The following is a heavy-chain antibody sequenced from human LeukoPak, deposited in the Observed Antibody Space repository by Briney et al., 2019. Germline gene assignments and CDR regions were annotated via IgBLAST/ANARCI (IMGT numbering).Heavy chain of an antibody. J-gene: IGHJ4*02. Sequence: GGSLRLSCAASGFTFSNYCMHWVRQAPGKGLVWVSRINSDGSSTSYADSVKGRFTISRDNAKNTLYLQMNSLTAEDTAVYYCARGGVYSYGTFDYWGQGTLVTVSS. V-gene: IGHV3-74*01. D-gene: IGHD5-18*01. CDR3: ARGGVYSYGTFDY. CDR1: GFTFSNYC. CDR2: INSDGSST.